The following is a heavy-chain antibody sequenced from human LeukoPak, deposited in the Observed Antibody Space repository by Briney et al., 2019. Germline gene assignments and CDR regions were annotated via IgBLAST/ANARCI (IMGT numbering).Heavy chain of an antibody. Sequence: SETLSLTCTVSGGSISSYYWSWIRQPAGKGLEWIGRIYTGGSTNYNPSLKSRVTMSVDTSKNQFSLKLSSVTAADTAVYYCARAGRITMVRGVTRVYNWFDPWGQGTLVTVSS. J-gene: IGHJ5*02. V-gene: IGHV4-4*07. CDR2: IYTGGST. CDR1: GGSISSYY. CDR3: ARAGRITMVRGVTRVYNWFDP. D-gene: IGHD3-10*01.